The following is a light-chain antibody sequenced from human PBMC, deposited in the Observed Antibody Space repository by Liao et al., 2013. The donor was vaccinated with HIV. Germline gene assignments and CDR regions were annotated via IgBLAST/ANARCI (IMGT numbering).Light chain of an antibody. J-gene: IGLJ1*01. CDR3: QAWDSKTGAS. V-gene: IGLV3-21*01. CDR2: QDN. Sequence: SYVLTQPPSVSVAPGKTARITCGGDDFGTKRVHWYQQKPGQAPVLVIYQDNKRPSGIPERFSGSNSGNTATLTISGTQAVDEADYYCQAWDSKTGASFGTGTKVTVL. CDR1: DFGTKR.